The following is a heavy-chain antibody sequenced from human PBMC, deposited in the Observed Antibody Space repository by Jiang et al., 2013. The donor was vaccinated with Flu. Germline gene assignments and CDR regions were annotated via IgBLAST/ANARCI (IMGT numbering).Heavy chain of an antibody. V-gene: IGHV4-61*01. CDR3: ARVGFCTGGSCSFYYFDY. D-gene: IGHD2-8*02. CDR1: GGSVTSSLYY. J-gene: IGHJ4*02. CDR2: IYYTGST. Sequence: GPGLVKPSETLSLTCTVSGGSVTSSLYYWSWIRQPPGKGLEWIGYIYYTGSTRYNPSLKSRVTMSLDTSNNQFSLNLNSVTAADTAVYYCARVGFCTGGSCSFYYFDYWGQGTLVTVSS.